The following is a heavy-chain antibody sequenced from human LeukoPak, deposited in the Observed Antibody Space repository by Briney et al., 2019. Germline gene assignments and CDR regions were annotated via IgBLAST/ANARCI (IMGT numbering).Heavy chain of an antibody. D-gene: IGHD4-17*01. V-gene: IGHV4-34*01. CDR2: INHSGST. CDR3: ARRYGDPYYFDY. CDR1: GGSFSGYY. Sequence: PSETLSLTCAVYGGSFSGYYWSWIRQPPGKGLEWIGEINHSGSTNYNPSLKSRVTISVDTSKNQLSLKLSSVTAADTAVYYCARRYGDPYYFDYWGQGTLVTVSS. J-gene: IGHJ4*02.